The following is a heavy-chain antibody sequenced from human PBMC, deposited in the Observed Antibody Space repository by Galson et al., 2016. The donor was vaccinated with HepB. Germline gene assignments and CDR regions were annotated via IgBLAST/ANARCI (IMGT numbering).Heavy chain of an antibody. Sequence: SVKVSCKASGFTFSTYAISWVRQAPGQGLEWMGWISVKNGNTKYVQKFQGRVTMTTETSTSTAYMELSGLRSDDTAVYYCAREAVDSSGYSGFFDYWGQGLLVTVTS. CDR2: ISVKNGNT. CDR3: AREAVDSSGYSGFFDY. V-gene: IGHV1-18*01. CDR1: GFTFSTYA. D-gene: IGHD3-22*01. J-gene: IGHJ4*02.